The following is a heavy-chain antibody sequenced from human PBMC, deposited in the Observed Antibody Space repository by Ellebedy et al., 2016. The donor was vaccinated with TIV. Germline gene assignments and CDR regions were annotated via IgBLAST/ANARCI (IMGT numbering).Heavy chain of an antibody. CDR3: AKRQAYGDYEYAFDV. J-gene: IGHJ3*01. CDR2: IYHSGRT. D-gene: IGHD4-17*01. V-gene: IGHV4-4*02. CDR1: GCSIISTNC. Sequence: MPSETLSLTCAVSGCSIISTNCWSWVRQPPGMGLEWIGEIYHSGRTNYNPSLQSRVTISVDKSKTQFSLKLSSVTAADTAVYYFAKRQAYGDYEYAFDVWGQGTMVTVSS.